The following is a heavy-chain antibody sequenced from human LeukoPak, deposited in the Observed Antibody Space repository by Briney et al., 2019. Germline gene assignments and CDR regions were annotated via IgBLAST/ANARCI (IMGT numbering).Heavy chain of an antibody. Sequence: SETLSLTCTVSGYSISSGYYWGWIRQPPGKGLEWIGSIYHSGSTYYNPSLKSRVTISVDTSKNQFSLKLSSVTAADTAVYYCARIPRIAAAGTFDYWGQGTLVTVSS. D-gene: IGHD6-13*01. CDR2: IYHSGST. CDR1: GYSISSGYY. V-gene: IGHV4-38-2*02. J-gene: IGHJ4*02. CDR3: ARIPRIAAAGTFDY.